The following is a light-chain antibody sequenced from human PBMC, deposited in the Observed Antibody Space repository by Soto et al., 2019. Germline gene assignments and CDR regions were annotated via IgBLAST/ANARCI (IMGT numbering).Light chain of an antibody. CDR1: RSSIGSNT. CDR3: AAWDASLGGFYV. Sequence: QSVLTQPPSVSGIPGQRVTISCSGSRSSIGSNTVNWYQHLPGSAPKRLIYSNNHRPSGVPDRFSASKAGASASLAISGLQSEDEGDYYCAAWDASLGGFYVFGSGTKVTVL. CDR2: SNN. V-gene: IGLV1-44*01. J-gene: IGLJ1*01.